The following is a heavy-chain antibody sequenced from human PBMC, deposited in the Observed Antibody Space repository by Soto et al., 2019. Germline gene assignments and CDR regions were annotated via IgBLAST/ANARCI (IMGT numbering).Heavy chain of an antibody. V-gene: IGHV4-4*02. CDR3: AREIVTAGGNNYFDP. Sequence: SETLSLTCGVSGGTVASSRWWSWVRQSPGRGLEWIGNVYHTGDTNFNPSLQSRVTFSVDKSNNQFSLRLTSVTAADTAVYFRAREIVTAGGNNYFDPWGPGXLVTVYS. D-gene: IGHD2-21*02. J-gene: IGHJ5*02. CDR1: GGTVASSRW. CDR2: VYHTGDT.